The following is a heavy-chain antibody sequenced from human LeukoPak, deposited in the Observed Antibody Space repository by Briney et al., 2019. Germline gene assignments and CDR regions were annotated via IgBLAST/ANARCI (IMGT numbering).Heavy chain of an antibody. J-gene: IGHJ5*02. V-gene: IGHV4-38-2*02. D-gene: IGHD2-2*01. CDR3: ARSKAHLSTSWYGNWFDP. Sequence: PSETLSLTCTVSGYSVSSGYYWGWIRQPPGKGLEWIASIYHSGDTYYNPSLRSRVTISLDTSKNQLSLKLSSATAADTAVYYCARSKAHLSTSWYGNWFDPWGQGTLVTVSS. CDR2: IYHSGDT. CDR1: GYSVSSGYY.